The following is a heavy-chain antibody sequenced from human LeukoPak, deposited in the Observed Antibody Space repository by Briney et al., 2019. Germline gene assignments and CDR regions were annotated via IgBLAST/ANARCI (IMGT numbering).Heavy chain of an antibody. CDR3: ATWGYCSSTSCYADKDYYYYYYMDV. J-gene: IGHJ6*03. Sequence: SVKVSCKASGGTFSSYAISWVRQAPGQGLEWMGGIIPIFGTANYAQKFQGRVTITADKSTSTAYMELSSLRSEDTAVYYCATWGYCSSTSCYADKDYYYYYYMDVWGKGTTVTVSS. CDR1: GGTFSSYA. CDR2: IIPIFGTA. V-gene: IGHV1-69*06. D-gene: IGHD2-2*01.